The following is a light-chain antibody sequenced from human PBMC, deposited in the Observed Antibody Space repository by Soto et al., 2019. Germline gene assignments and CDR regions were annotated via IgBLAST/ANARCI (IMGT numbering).Light chain of an antibody. CDR2: DAS. CDR3: QQYNSWPPIT. J-gene: IGKJ5*01. CDR1: ESVSRN. Sequence: EVVMTQSPASLSVSPGERATVRCRASESVSRNLAWYQQKPGQAPRLLIYDASTRATGIPDRFSGGGSGTEFTLTISSLQSEDFVVYYCQQYNSWPPITFGQGTRLEI. V-gene: IGKV3-15*01.